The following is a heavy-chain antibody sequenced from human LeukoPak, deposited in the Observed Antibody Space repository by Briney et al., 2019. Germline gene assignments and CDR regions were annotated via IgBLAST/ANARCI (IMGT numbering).Heavy chain of an antibody. D-gene: IGHD4-23*01. V-gene: IGHV3-23*01. CDR2: ISGSGGST. Sequence: GGSLRLSCAASGFTFSSYAMSWVRQAPGKGLEWVSAISGSGGSTYYADSVKGRFTISSDSSTNTLYLQMHSLRAEDTALYYCASSHDYGGNYFDYWGQGTLVTVSS. CDR1: GFTFSSYA. J-gene: IGHJ4*02. CDR3: ASSHDYGGNYFDY.